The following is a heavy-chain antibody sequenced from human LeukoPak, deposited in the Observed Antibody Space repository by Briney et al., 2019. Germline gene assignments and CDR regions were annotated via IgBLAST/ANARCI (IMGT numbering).Heavy chain of an antibody. Sequence: GGSLRLSCAASGFTFSSYAMSWVRQAPGKGLEWVSHISASGEITYYADSVKGRFTISRDNSKNTLYMQMNSLRAEDTAVYYCARDLDSSSWYFSRRAFDIWGQGTMVTVSS. CDR3: ARDLDSSSWYFSRRAFDI. CDR2: ISASGEIT. CDR1: GFTFSSYA. D-gene: IGHD6-13*01. V-gene: IGHV3-23*01. J-gene: IGHJ3*02.